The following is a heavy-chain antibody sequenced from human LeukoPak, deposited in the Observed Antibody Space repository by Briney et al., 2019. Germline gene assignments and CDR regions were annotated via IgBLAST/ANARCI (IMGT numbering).Heavy chain of an antibody. D-gene: IGHD5-18*01. CDR3: ARHMGLGYSYGYPYFDY. J-gene: IGHJ4*02. CDR2: IYYSGST. Sequence: SETLSLTCTVSGGSISSYYWSWIRQPPGKGLEWIGYIYYSGSTNYNPSLKSRVTISVDTSKHQFSLKLSSVTAADTAVYYCARHMGLGYSYGYPYFDYWGQGTLVTVSS. V-gene: IGHV4-59*08. CDR1: GGSISSYY.